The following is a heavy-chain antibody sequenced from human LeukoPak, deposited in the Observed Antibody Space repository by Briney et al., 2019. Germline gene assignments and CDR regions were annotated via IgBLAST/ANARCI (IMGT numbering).Heavy chain of an antibody. J-gene: IGHJ3*02. CDR3: AKDLSLLAAAGTGAFDI. CDR2: ISGSGGST. V-gene: IGHV3-23*01. Sequence: GGSLRLSCAASGFTFSSYAMSWVRQAPGKGLEWVSAISGSGGSTYYADSVKGRFTISRDNSKSTLYLQMNSLRAEDTAVYYCAKDLSLLAAAGTGAFDIWGQGTMVTVSS. CDR1: GFTFSSYA. D-gene: IGHD6-13*01.